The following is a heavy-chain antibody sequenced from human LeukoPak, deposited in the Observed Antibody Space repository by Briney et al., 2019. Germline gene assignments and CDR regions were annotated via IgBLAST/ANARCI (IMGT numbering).Heavy chain of an antibody. CDR2: INGGGGST. V-gene: IGHV3-23*01. Sequence: GGSLRLSCAASGFTFSSYAMSWVRQAPGKGLGWVSDINGGGGSTYYADSVKGRFTISRDNSKNTLYLQMNSLRAEDTAVYYCARERVDYDSSGRNNWFDPWGQGTLVTVSS. CDR3: ARERVDYDSSGRNNWFDP. D-gene: IGHD3-22*01. J-gene: IGHJ5*02. CDR1: GFTFSSYA.